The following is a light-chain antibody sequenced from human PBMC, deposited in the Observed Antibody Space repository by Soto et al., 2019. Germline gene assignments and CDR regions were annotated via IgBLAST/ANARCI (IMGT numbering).Light chain of an antibody. Sequence: EVVLTQSPVTLSLSPGERATLSCRASQTVRNNYLAWYHQKPGQAPRLLIYDASNRATGIPARFSGGGSGTDFTLTISSLEPEDFAVYYCQQRSNLITFGQGTRLEIK. CDR1: QTVRNNY. CDR2: DAS. V-gene: IGKV3-11*01. J-gene: IGKJ5*01. CDR3: QQRSNLIT.